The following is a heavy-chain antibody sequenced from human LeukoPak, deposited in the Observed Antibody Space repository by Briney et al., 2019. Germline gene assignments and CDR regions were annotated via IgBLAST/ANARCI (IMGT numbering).Heavy chain of an antibody. CDR3: ARVMEDIVVVPAGAFDI. V-gene: IGHV4-59*01. Sequence: SETLSLTCTASGGSISSYYWSWIRQPPGKGLEWIGYIYYSGSTNYNPSLKSRVTISVDTSKNQFSLKLSSVTAADTAVYYCARVMEDIVVVPAGAFDIWGQGTMVTVSS. CDR1: GGSISSYY. D-gene: IGHD2-2*01. CDR2: IYYSGST. J-gene: IGHJ3*02.